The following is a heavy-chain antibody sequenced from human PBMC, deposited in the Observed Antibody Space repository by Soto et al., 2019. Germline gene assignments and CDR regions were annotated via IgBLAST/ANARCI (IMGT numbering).Heavy chain of an antibody. Sequence: GASVKVSCKASGYTFTSYYMHWVRQAPGQGLEWMGIINPSSGGTTYAEKLQGRVTMTRDTSTSTVYMELSSLRSEDTAVYYCARGEDSSGYYRDYFDYWGQGTLVTVSS. CDR2: INPSSGGT. J-gene: IGHJ4*02. CDR3: ARGEDSSGYYRDYFDY. CDR1: GYTFTSYY. D-gene: IGHD3-22*01. V-gene: IGHV1-46*01.